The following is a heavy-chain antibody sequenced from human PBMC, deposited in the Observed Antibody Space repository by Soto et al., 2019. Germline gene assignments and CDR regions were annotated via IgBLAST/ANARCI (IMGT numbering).Heavy chain of an antibody. CDR1: GFTFDDYA. J-gene: IGHJ4*02. V-gene: IGHV3-9*01. Sequence: GGSLRLSCAASGFTFDDYAIHWVRQAPGKGLEWVSGISWNSGSIAYADSVKGRFTISRDNAKNSLYLQMNSLRVEDTALYYCAKDIVGPRSQLPGTCFDYWGQGILVTVSS. CDR3: AKDIVGPRSQLPGTCFDY. CDR2: ISWNSGSI. D-gene: IGHD2-2*01.